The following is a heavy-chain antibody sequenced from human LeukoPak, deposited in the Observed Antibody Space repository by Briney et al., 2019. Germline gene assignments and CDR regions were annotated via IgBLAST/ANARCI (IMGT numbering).Heavy chain of an antibody. CDR3: ARRTYDYDSSGNCVGSGCYFYGMDV. CDR1: GYSFTNYW. D-gene: IGHD3-22*01. CDR2: IYPGDSDT. J-gene: IGHJ6*02. V-gene: IGHV5-51*01. Sequence: GESLKISCKGSGYSFTNYWIVWVRQMPGKGVELMGIIYPGDSDTRYSPFFQGQVTISGDKSITTAYLQWSSLKASDTAMYYCARRTYDYDSSGNCVGSGCYFYGMDVWGQGTTVTVSS.